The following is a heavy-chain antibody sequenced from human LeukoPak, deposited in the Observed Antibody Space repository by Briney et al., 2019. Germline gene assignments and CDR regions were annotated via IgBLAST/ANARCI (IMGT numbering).Heavy chain of an antibody. CDR3: AKGSVVYYDFWSGYSSDY. CDR1: GFNFVSYT. CDR2: IANSGETT. D-gene: IGHD3-3*01. J-gene: IGHJ4*02. V-gene: IGHV3-23*01. Sequence: GGSLRLSCVASGFNFVSYTMNWVRPAPGKGLEWVSVIANSGETTHYADSVKGRFTISRDNSKNTLYLQMDSLRAEDTAIYYCAKGSVVYYDFWSGYSSDYWGQGTLVTVSS.